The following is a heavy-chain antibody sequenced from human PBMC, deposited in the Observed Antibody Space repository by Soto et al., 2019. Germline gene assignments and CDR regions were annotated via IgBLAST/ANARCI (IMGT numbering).Heavy chain of an antibody. V-gene: IGHV4-38-2*01. CDR3: ARVLVTTVTTGAGWFDP. CDR2: MYHSGAT. CDR1: GYSISSGYY. D-gene: IGHD4-17*01. J-gene: IGHJ5*02. Sequence: PWETLSLTCAVSGYSISSGYYWGWIRQPPGKGLEWIGSMYHSGATYYNPSLKSRVTISVDTSKNQFSLKLNSVTAADTAVYYCARVLVTTVTTGAGWFDPWGPGTQVTVSS.